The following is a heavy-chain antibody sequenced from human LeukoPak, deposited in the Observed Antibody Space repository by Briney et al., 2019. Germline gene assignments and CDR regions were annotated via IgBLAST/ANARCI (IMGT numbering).Heavy chain of an antibody. V-gene: IGHV4-59*01. D-gene: IGHD2-8*01. CDR3: ARVLYDSFDP. CDR2: IYYSGST. Sequence: SETLSLTCTVSGGSISSYYWSWIRQPPGKGLEWIGYIYYSGSTNYDPSLKSRVTISVDASKNQFSLNLSSVTAADTAVYYCARVLYDSFDPWGQGTLVTVSS. CDR1: GGSISSYY. J-gene: IGHJ5*02.